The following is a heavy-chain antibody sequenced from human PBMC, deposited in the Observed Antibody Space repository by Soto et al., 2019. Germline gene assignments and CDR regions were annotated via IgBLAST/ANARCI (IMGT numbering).Heavy chain of an antibody. Sequence: GGSLRLSCXASGFTFDDYTMHWVRQAPGKGLEWVSLISWDGGSTYYADSVKGRFTISRDNSKNSLYLQMNSLRTEDTALYYCAKDIYYYDSSGPDIWGQGTMVTVSS. V-gene: IGHV3-43*01. CDR3: AKDIYYYDSSGPDI. J-gene: IGHJ3*02. CDR1: GFTFDDYT. D-gene: IGHD3-22*01. CDR2: ISWDGGST.